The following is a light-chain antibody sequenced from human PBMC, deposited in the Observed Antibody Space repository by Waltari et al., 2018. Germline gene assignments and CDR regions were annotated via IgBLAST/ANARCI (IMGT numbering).Light chain of an antibody. V-gene: IGKV3-20*01. CDR1: QRVDGSY. J-gene: IGKJ4*01. Sequence: EIVLTQSPGTLSLSPGERASLSCRASQRVDGSYLAWYQQKPGQAPRLPIDGASSRATGIPDRFSGSGSGTDFTLTMSRLEPEDFAVYYCQQYGRSPLTFGGGTKVEMK. CDR3: QQYGRSPLT. CDR2: GAS.